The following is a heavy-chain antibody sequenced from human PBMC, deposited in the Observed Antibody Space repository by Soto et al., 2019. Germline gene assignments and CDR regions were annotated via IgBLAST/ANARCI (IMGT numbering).Heavy chain of an antibody. CDR3: ARNDLWGYFDY. CDR1: GYTFTSYA. D-gene: IGHD3-10*01. Sequence: QVQLVQSGAEVKKPGASVKVSCKASGYTFTSYAMHWVRQAPGQRLEWMGWINAGNGNTKYSQKFQGRVTITRDTSASTAYMELSSLRSADTAVYYCARNDLWGYFDYWGQGTLVTVSS. V-gene: IGHV1-3*01. CDR2: INAGNGNT. J-gene: IGHJ4*02.